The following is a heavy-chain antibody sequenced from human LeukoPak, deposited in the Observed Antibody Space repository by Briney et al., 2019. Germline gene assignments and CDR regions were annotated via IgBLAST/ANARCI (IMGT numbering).Heavy chain of an antibody. CDR3: VTEFWYRFDY. Sequence: PGGSLRLSCAASGFTFSSYSMNWVRQAPGKGLEWVSYIDSSSSTIYYADSVRGRFTISRDNAKNSIYLQMNSLSAEDTAVYFCVTEFWYRFDYWGQGVLVTVSS. V-gene: IGHV3-48*04. CDR1: GFTFSSYS. CDR2: IDSSSSTI. J-gene: IGHJ4*02. D-gene: IGHD3-3*01.